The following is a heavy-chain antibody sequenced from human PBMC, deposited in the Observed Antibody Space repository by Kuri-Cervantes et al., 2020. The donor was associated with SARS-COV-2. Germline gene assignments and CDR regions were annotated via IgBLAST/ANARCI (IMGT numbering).Heavy chain of an antibody. CDR1: GFTLSNAW. V-gene: IGHV3-15*01. CDR2: IKSKSDDGTT. Sequence: GESLKISCAASGFTLSNAWMSWVRQAPGKGLEWVGRIKSKSDDGTTDYAAPVKGRFTLSRDDLENTVYLQMNSLKPEDTAVYYCTTGGTTTSFAFDIWGQGTMVTVSS. J-gene: IGHJ3*02. D-gene: IGHD1-1*01. CDR3: TTGGTTTSFAFDI.